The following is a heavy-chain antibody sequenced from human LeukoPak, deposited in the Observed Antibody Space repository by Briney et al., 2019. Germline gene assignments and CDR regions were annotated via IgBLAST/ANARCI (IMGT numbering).Heavy chain of an antibody. CDR1: GYTFTSYD. CDR2: MNPNSGNT. CDR3: ARSLWELLFYYGMDV. J-gene: IGHJ6*02. D-gene: IGHD1-26*01. Sequence: ASVKVSCKASGYTFTSYDINWVRQATGQGLEWMGWMNPNSGNTGDAQKFQGRVTMTRNTSISTAYMELSSLRSEDTAVYYCARSLWELLFYYGMDVWGQGTTVTVSS. V-gene: IGHV1-8*01.